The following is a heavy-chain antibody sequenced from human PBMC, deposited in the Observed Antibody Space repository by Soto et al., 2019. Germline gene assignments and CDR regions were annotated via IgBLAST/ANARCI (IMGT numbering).Heavy chain of an antibody. CDR3: AREVSDYDSSGYSPPRFDP. V-gene: IGHV3-30-3*01. CDR2: ISYDGSNK. J-gene: IGHJ5*02. Sequence: GGSLRLSCAASGFTFSSYAMHWVRQAPGKGLEWVAVISYDGSNKYYADSVKGRFTISRDNSKNTLYLQMNSLRAEDTAVYYCAREVSDYDSSGYSPPRFDPWGQGTLVTVSS. CDR1: GFTFSSYA. D-gene: IGHD3-22*01.